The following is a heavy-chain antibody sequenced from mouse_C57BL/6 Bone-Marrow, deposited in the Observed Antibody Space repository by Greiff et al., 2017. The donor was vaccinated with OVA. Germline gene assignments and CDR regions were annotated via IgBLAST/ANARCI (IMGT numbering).Heavy chain of an antibody. V-gene: IGHV1-19*01. J-gene: IGHJ2*01. CDR1: GYTFTDYY. D-gene: IGHD2-1*01. CDR2: INPYNGGT. CDR3: ARAYGNYVEDY. Sequence: VQLQQSGPVLVKPGASVKMSCKASGYTFTDYYMNWVKQSHGKSLEWIGVINPYNGGTSYNQKFKGKATLTVDKSSSTAYMELNSLTSEDSAVYYCARAYGNYVEDYWGQGTTLTVSS.